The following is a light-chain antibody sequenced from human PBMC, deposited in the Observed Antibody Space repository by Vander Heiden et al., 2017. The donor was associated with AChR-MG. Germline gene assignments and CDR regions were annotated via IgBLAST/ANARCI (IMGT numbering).Light chain of an antibody. CDR2: GNN. J-gene: IGLJ3*02. V-gene: IGLV1-40*01. CDR3: QSYDSSLSGSV. CDR1: SSNIGAGYD. Sequence: QSVLRQPPSVSWAPGQRVTISGTGGSSNIGAGYDGHWYQQLPGTAPKLIIYGNNNRPSGVPDRFSGFKSGTSASLAITGLQAEDEADYYCQSYDSSLSGSVFGGGTKLTVL.